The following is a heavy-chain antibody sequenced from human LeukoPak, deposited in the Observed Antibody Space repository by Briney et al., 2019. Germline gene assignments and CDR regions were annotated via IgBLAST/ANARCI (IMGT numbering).Heavy chain of an antibody. Sequence: ASVKVSFKASGYTFTSYGISWVQQAPGQGLEWMGWISAYNGNTNYAQKLQGRVTMTTDTSTCTAYMELRSLRSDDTAVYYCARGGVFGVVTFPFDYWGQGTLVTVSS. D-gene: IGHD3-3*01. CDR2: ISAYNGNT. CDR3: ARGGVFGVVTFPFDY. CDR1: GYTFTSYG. J-gene: IGHJ4*02. V-gene: IGHV1-18*01.